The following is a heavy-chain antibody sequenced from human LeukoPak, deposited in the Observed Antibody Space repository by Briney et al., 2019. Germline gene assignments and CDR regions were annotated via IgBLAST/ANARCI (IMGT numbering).Heavy chain of an antibody. CDR2: IYYSGST. J-gene: IGHJ4*02. D-gene: IGHD3-3*01. CDR3: ARGEWFQPGFFDY. V-gene: IGHV4-39*07. Sequence: SETLSLTCTVSGGSISSSSYYWGWIRQPPGKGLEWIGSIYYSGSTYYNPSLKSRVTISVDTSKNQFSLKLSSVTAADTAVYYCARGEWFQPGFFDYWGQGTLVTVSS. CDR1: GGSISSSSYY.